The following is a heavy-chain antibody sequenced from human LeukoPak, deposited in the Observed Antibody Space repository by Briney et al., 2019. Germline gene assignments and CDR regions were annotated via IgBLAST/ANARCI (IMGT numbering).Heavy chain of an antibody. CDR2: INHSGST. Sequence: SETLSLTCAVYGGSFSGYYWSWIRQPPGKGLEWIGEINHSGSTNYNPSLKSRVTISVDTSKNQFSLKLSSVTAADTAVYHCARVPTVVYYYYGMDVWGQGTTVTVSS. CDR1: GGSFSGYY. CDR3: ARVPTVVYYYYGMDV. J-gene: IGHJ6*02. D-gene: IGHD4-17*01. V-gene: IGHV4-34*01.